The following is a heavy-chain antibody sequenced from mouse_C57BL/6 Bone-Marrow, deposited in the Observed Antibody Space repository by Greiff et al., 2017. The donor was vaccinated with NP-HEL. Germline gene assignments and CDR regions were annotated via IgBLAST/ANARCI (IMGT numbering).Heavy chain of an antibody. CDR2: LWRGGST. V-gene: IGHV2-2*01. J-gene: IGHJ3*01. Sequence: QVQLQQSGPGLVQPSQRLSITCTVSGFSLTSYGVHWVRQSPGKGLEWLGVLWRGGSTDYNAAFISRLSISKDNATSPVFFKMNSLQADDTAINYCARISPRAYWGQGTLVTVSA. D-gene: IGHD3-1*01. CDR1: GFSLTSYG. CDR3: ARISPRAY.